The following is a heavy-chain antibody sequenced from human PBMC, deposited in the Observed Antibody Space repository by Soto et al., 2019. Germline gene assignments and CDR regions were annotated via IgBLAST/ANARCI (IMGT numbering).Heavy chain of an antibody. CDR2: IYYSGST. CDR3: ARGQPHDTYRYYYGIDV. J-gene: IGHJ6*02. Sequence: QVQLQASGPGLVKPSETLSLTCTVSGGSFSSYYWRWIRQPPCKGPQWIADIYYSGSTYYNPSLKGRVIISVETCQNQFYLRLTSVPAAYTVVYHGARGQPHDTYRYYYGIDVWGQGTTVTLS. CDR1: GGSFSSYY. D-gene: IGHD1-1*01. V-gene: IGHV4-59*01.